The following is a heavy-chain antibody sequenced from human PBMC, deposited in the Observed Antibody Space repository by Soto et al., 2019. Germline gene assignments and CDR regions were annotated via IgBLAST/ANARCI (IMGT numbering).Heavy chain of an antibody. J-gene: IGHJ4*02. CDR1: GFTFSSYS. Sequence: QVQLVESGGGVVQPGGSLRLSCAASGFTFSSYSMHWVRQAPGKGLERVAVISYDGRMKYYAESVKGRFTISRDNSKNTLYVQMNSLRAEDTAVYYCAKDVTGTTPYWGEGTLVTVSS. CDR3: AKDVTGTTPY. CDR2: ISYDGRMK. V-gene: IGHV3-30*18. D-gene: IGHD1-20*01.